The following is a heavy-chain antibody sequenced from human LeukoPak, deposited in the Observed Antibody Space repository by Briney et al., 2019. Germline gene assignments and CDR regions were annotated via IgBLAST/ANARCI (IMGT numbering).Heavy chain of an antibody. CDR2: ISSSGSTI. V-gene: IGHV3-11*01. D-gene: IGHD6-13*01. Sequence: PGGSLRLSCAVSGFTFSDYYMSWIRQAPGKGLEWISYISSSGSTIYDADSVKGRFTISRDNAKNSLYLQMNSLRAEDTAVYYCARYRSSWYAFDIWGQGTMATVSS. CDR3: ARYRSSWYAFDI. CDR1: GFTFSDYY. J-gene: IGHJ3*02.